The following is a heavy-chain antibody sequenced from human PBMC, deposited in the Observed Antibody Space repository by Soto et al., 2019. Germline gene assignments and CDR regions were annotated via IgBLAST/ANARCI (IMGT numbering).Heavy chain of an antibody. Sequence: PGGSLRLSCASSGFTFSDYYMSWIRQAPGKGLEWVAYISAGGSDIYYGDSAKGRFTVSRDNTKKSLYLQMSNLRADDTAIYYCASLPQGYYDRSGRLVDYWGHGTLVTVSS. J-gene: IGHJ4*01. CDR1: GFTFSDYY. CDR3: ASLPQGYYDRSGRLVDY. CDR2: ISAGGSDI. D-gene: IGHD3-22*01. V-gene: IGHV3-11*01.